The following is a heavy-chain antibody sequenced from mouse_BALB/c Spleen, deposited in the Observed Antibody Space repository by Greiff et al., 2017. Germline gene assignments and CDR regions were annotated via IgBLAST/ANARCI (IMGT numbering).Heavy chain of an antibody. D-gene: IGHD4-1*01. V-gene: IGHV3-2*02. J-gene: IGHJ2*01. CDR1: GYSITSDYA. CDR3: ARDWDYFDY. Sequence: EVHLVESGPGLVKPSQSLSLTCTVTGYSITSDYAWNWIRQFPGNKLEWMGYISYSGSTSYNPSLKSRISITRDTSKNQFFLQLNSVTTEDTATYYCARDWDYFDYWGQGTTLTVSS. CDR2: ISYSGST.